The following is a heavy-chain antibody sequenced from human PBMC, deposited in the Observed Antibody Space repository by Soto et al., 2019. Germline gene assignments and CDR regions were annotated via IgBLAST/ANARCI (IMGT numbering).Heavy chain of an antibody. CDR2: IDPGDSES. J-gene: IGHJ6*02. D-gene: IGHD3-16*01. CDR3: ARQGTDKILGWDV. V-gene: IGHV5-10-1*03. Sequence: EVKLVQSGAEVKKPGEPLRISCQASGYSFGSYWIRWVRQRPGKGLEWMGMIDPGDSESIYSPSSQGHVTFSVDASISTAYLHWRSLKASDTATYYCARQGTDKILGWDVWGQGTTVIVSS. CDR1: GYSFGSYW.